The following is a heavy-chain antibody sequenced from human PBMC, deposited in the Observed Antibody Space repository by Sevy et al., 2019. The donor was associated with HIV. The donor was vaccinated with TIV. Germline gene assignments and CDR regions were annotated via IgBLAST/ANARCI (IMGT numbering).Heavy chain of an antibody. Sequence: ASVKVSCKASGGTFSSYAISWVRQAPGQGLEWMGRIIPIFGTANYAQTFQGRVTITADESTSTAYMELSSLRSEDTAVYYCAILSEPFIGGYYYVSFDYWGQGTLVTVSS. J-gene: IGHJ4*02. D-gene: IGHD3-22*01. CDR2: IIPIFGTA. CDR1: GGTFSSYA. V-gene: IGHV1-69*13. CDR3: AILSEPFIGGYYYVSFDY.